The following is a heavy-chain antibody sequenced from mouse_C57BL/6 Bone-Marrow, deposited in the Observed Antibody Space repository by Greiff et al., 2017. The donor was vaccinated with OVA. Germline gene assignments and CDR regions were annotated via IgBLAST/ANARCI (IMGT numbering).Heavy chain of an antibody. J-gene: IGHJ2*01. Sequence: EVKLQQSGAELVRPGASVKLSCTASGFNIKDDYMHWVKQRPEQGLEWIGWIDPENGDTEYASKFQGKATITADTSSNTAYLQLSSLTSEDTAVYYCTTGLLPYYFDYWGQGTTLTVSS. CDR1: GFNIKDDY. V-gene: IGHV14-4*01. CDR2: IDPENGDT. CDR3: TTGLLPYYFDY. D-gene: IGHD2-3*01.